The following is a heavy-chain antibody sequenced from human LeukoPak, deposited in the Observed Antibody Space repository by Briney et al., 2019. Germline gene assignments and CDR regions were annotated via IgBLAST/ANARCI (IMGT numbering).Heavy chain of an antibody. CDR2: INPSGGST. CDR1: GYTFTSYY. Sequence: ASVKVSCKASGYTFTSYYMHWVRQAPGQGLEWMGIINPSGGSTSYAQRFQGRVTMTRDTSTSTVYMELSSLRSEDTAVYYCARDRSGWYYFDYWGQGTLVTVSS. V-gene: IGHV1-46*01. D-gene: IGHD6-19*01. J-gene: IGHJ4*02. CDR3: ARDRSGWYYFDY.